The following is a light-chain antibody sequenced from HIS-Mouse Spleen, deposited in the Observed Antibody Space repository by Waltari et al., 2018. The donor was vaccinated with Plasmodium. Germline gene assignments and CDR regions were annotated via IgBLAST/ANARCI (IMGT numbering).Light chain of an antibody. V-gene: IGLV3-21*03. Sequence: SYVLTQPPSVSVAPGKTARITCGGNNIGSKSVHWYQQKPGQAPVLVVYEYSDRPPGIPDRFSVSNSWNTATLTISRVEAGDEADYYCQVWDSSSDHVVFGGGTKLTVL. CDR1: NIGSKS. CDR2: EYS. CDR3: QVWDSSSDHVV. J-gene: IGLJ2*01.